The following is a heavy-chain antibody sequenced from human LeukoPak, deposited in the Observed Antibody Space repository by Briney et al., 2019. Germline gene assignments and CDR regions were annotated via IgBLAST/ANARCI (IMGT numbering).Heavy chain of an antibody. CDR2: IFGSGGSA. J-gene: IGHJ4*02. D-gene: IGHD3-10*01. V-gene: IGHV3-23*01. Sequence: GGSLRLSCEASGFTFNSYAMYWVRQAPGKGLEWVSGIFGSGGSAHYADSVKGRFTISRDNAKNSLYLQMNSLRAEDTAVYYCARDYHYGGNDYWGQGTLVTVSS. CDR3: ARDYHYGGNDY. CDR1: GFTFNSYA.